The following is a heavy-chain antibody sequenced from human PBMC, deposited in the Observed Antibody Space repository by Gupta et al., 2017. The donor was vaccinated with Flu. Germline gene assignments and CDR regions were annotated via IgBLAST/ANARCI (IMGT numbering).Heavy chain of an antibody. Sequence: QVQLVQSGAEVKKPGASVKVSCKASGYTFTSYDINWVRQATGQGLEWMGWMNPNSGNTGYAQKFQGRVTMTRNTSISTAYMELSSLRSEDTAVYYCARVTVEMATIFPKAEGFDYWGQGTLVTVSS. CDR3: ARVTVEMATIFPKAEGFDY. CDR1: GYTFTSYD. V-gene: IGHV1-8*01. D-gene: IGHD5-12*01. J-gene: IGHJ4*02. CDR2: MNPNSGNT.